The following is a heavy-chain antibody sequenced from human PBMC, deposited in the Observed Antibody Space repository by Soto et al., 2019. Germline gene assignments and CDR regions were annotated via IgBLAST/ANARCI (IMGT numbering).Heavy chain of an antibody. CDR2: TYYGSKWTN. CDR3: ARGWLQSHFDY. D-gene: IGHD5-12*01. J-gene: IGHJ4*02. Sequence: SQTLSLTCAISGDSVSSSSGAWNWIRQSPSRGLEWLGRTYYGSKWTNDYAVSVKSRLTITSDTSKNHFSLQLNSVTPEDTAVYYCARGWLQSHFDYWGQGALVTSPQ. CDR1: GDSVSSSSGA. V-gene: IGHV6-1*01.